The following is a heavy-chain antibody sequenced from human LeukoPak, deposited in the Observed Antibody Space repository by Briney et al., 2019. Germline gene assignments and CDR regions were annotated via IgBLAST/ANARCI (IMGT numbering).Heavy chain of an antibody. V-gene: IGHV3-74*01. CDR2: INIDGSTT. Sequence: PGGSLRLSCAASRFTFSSYWMHWVRQAPGKGLVWVSRINIDGSTTSSADSVRGRFTISRDNAKNTLFLQMNSLRADDTAVYYCGREFGFDYGMDVWGKGTTVIVSS. J-gene: IGHJ6*04. CDR3: GREFGFDYGMDV. CDR1: RFTFSSYW. D-gene: IGHD3-10*01.